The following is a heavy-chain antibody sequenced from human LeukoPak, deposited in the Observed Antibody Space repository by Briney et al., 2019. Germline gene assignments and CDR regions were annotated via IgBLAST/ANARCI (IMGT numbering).Heavy chain of an antibody. Sequence: GGSLRLSCAASGFTFSSYAMSWVRQAPGKGLEWVSAISGSGGSTYYADSVKGRLTISRDNSKNTLYLQMNSLRAEDTAVYYCAKDLHYDILTGYQYDYWGQGTLVTVSS. J-gene: IGHJ4*02. CDR1: GFTFSSYA. CDR3: AKDLHYDILTGYQYDY. D-gene: IGHD3-9*01. CDR2: ISGSGGST. V-gene: IGHV3-23*01.